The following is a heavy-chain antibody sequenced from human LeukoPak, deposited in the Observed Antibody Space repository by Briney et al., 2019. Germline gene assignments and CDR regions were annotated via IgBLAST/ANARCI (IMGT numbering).Heavy chain of an antibody. Sequence: GGSLRLSCAASGFTFSTYGMHWVRQAPGKGLEWVAFIRYDGSNTYYADSVKGRFTISRDNSKNTLYLQMNSLRAEDTAVYYCAKDGRWSSGWSSYWGQGTLVTVSS. CDR3: AKDGRWSSGWSSY. CDR1: GFTFSTYG. D-gene: IGHD6-19*01. V-gene: IGHV3-30*02. CDR2: IRYDGSNT. J-gene: IGHJ4*02.